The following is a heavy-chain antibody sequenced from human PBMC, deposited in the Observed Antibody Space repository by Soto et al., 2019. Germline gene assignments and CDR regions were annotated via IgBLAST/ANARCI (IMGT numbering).Heavy chain of an antibody. J-gene: IGHJ6*03. D-gene: IGHD2-21*02. Sequence: GGSLRLSCAASGFTFSSYSMNWVRQAPGKGLEWVSYISSSSSTIYYADSVKGRFTISRDNAKNSLYLQMNSLRDEDTAVYYCARYWYCGCDCYSHYYYYMDVWGKGTTVTVSS. CDR2: ISSSSSTI. CDR3: ARYWYCGCDCYSHYYYYMDV. CDR1: GFTFSSYS. V-gene: IGHV3-48*02.